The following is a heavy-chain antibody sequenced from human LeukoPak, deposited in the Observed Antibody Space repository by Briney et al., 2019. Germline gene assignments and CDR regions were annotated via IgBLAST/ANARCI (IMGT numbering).Heavy chain of an antibody. Sequence: SETLSLTRTVSGDSISSGASYWSWIRQPAGRGLEWLGRIYTSGSTIYNPSLKSRVTMSVHTSENQFSLNLTSVTAADTAVYYCVGDLGLAVAGYNWFDPWGQGTLVTVSS. CDR2: IYTSGST. CDR1: GDSISSGASY. J-gene: IGHJ5*02. D-gene: IGHD6-19*01. V-gene: IGHV4-61*02. CDR3: VGDLGLAVAGYNWFDP.